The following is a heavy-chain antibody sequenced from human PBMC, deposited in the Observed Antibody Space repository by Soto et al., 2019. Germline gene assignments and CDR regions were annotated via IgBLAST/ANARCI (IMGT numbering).Heavy chain of an antibody. CDR1: GFTFSSYG. V-gene: IGHV3-23*01. CDR3: AKPFGSNGLPEY. J-gene: IGHJ4*02. D-gene: IGHD5-12*01. CDR2: ISGSAGNT. Sequence: EVQLLESGGGLVQPGGSLRLSCAASGFTFSSYGMNWVRQAPGKGLEWVAAISGSAGNTYYADSVKGRLSTSRDNSKSTLYLQMNTLRVEDAAIYYCAKPFGSNGLPEYWARGTLVPVSS.